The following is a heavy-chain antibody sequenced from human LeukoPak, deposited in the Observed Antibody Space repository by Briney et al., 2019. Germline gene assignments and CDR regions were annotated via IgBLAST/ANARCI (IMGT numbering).Heavy chain of an antibody. Sequence: SETLSLTCSVSGGPLCAYTWSWVPQSPGKGLEWIGYIYHGGTTNYSPSLKSRATISAHTARNQFSLRLRSVTAADTAIYYCARDTSVGSGMQYWGQGTLVSVSS. J-gene: IGHJ4*02. CDR3: ARDTSVGSGMQY. D-gene: IGHD3-10*01. CDR1: GGPLCAYT. V-gene: IGHV4-59*01. CDR2: IYHGGTT.